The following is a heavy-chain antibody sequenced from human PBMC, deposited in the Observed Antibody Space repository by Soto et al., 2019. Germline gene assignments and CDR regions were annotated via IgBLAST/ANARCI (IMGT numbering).Heavy chain of an antibody. J-gene: IGHJ4*02. CDR1: GFTVSSNY. V-gene: IGHV3-53*02. CDR2: IYSGGRT. D-gene: IGHD3-22*01. CDR3: AREAISSDYFDD. Sequence: EVQLVETGGGLIQPGGSLRLSCAASGFTVSSNYMSWVRQAPGQGLEWVSFIYSGGRTYYADSVKGRFTISRDNSKNTLYLQRNSLRAEDTAVYYCAREAISSDYFDDWGQGTLVIVSS.